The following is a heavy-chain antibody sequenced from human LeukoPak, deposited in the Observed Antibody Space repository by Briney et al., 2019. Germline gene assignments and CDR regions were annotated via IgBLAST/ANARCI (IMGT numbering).Heavy chain of an antibody. CDR1: RFSFDDYG. CDR2: INWNGDST. Sequence: GGSLRLSCAASRFSFDDYGLTWVSQAPGKGLEWVSGINWNGDSTDYADSVKGRFTISRDNAKNSLYLQMISLRAEDTALYYCARYLRVVIAGSFYSWGQGTLVTVSS. V-gene: IGHV3-20*04. J-gene: IGHJ4*02. CDR3: ARYLRVVIAGSFYS. D-gene: IGHD3-3*01.